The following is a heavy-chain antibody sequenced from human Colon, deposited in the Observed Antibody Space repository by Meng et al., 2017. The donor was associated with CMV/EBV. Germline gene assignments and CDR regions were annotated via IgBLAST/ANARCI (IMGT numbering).Heavy chain of an antibody. CDR3: ARGVRVGTSREFYFDY. V-gene: IGHV1-2*02. Sequence: QVQLVQSGAEVKKPGASVKVSCKASGYSFSGYYIQWVRQAPGQGPEWMGWSNPKSGRANYAQKFQGRVTLTRDTSISTANMELSSLRSDDTAVYYCARGVRVGTSREFYFDYWGPGTMVTVSA. CDR2: SNPKSGRA. CDR1: GYSFSGYY. J-gene: IGHJ4*02. D-gene: IGHD1-26*01.